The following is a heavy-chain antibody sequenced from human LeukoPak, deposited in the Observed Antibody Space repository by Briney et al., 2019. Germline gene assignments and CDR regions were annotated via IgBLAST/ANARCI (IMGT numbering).Heavy chain of an antibody. D-gene: IGHD5-24*01. CDR2: INPSGGST. CDR1: GYTFTSYY. Sequence: ASVKVSCKASGYTFTSYYMHWVRQAPGQGLEWMGIINPSGGSTSYAQKFQGRATMTRDTSTSTVYMELSSLRSEDTAVYYCARIRRDGYKHYYYGMDVWGQGTTVTVSS. CDR3: ARIRRDGYKHYYYGMDV. V-gene: IGHV1-46*01. J-gene: IGHJ6*02.